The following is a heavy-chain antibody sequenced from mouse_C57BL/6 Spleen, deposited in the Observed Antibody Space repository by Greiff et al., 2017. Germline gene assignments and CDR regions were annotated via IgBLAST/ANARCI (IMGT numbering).Heavy chain of an antibody. J-gene: IGHJ3*01. CDR2: INPNNGGT. V-gene: IGHV1-26*01. CDR1: GYTFTDYY. D-gene: IGHD1-1*01. CDR3: ARIATTVVIRAWFAY. Sequence: VQLQQSGPELVKPGASVKISCKASGYTFTDYYMNWVKQSHGKSLEWIGDINPNNGGTSYNQKFKSKATLTVDKSSSTAYMELRSLTSEDSAVYYCARIATTVVIRAWFAYWGQGTLVTVSA.